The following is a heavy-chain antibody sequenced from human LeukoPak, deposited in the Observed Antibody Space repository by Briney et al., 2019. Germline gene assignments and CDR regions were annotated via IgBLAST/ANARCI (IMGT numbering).Heavy chain of an antibody. J-gene: IGHJ6*03. CDR3: ARGPYTSDGSGFYYYYMDV. V-gene: IGHV1-69*04. Sequence: SVKVSCNTTADTFSSYAINWERQAPGQGLERLGRIVPVLDIPNYAPRFYGRVTITADQSTTTAYMELRSLTSDDAAVYFCARGPYTSDGSGFYYYYMDVWGKGTSATVSS. CDR2: IVPVLDIP. D-gene: IGHD6-25*01. CDR1: ADTFSSYA.